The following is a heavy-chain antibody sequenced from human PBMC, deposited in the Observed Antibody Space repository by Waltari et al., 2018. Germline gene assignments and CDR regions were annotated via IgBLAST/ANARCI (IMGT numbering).Heavy chain of an antibody. CDR2: IYYTGST. V-gene: IGHV4-59*01. CDR3: ARGRVVPAAVDS. J-gene: IGHJ4*02. D-gene: IGHD2-2*01. Sequence: VQLQESGPGLVKPSETLSLTCTDSGGSITSDYWNWVRQPPGKGLEWIAFIYYTGSTNYNPSLRSRVTISVDTSKNQFSLELRSVSAADTAMYYCARGRVVPAAVDSWGQGTLVTVSS. CDR1: GGSITSDY.